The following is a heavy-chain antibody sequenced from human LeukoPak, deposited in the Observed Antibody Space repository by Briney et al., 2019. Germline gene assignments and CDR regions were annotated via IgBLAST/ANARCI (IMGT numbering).Heavy chain of an antibody. CDR3: ARDAYYDILTGYYPATGYYYYYGMDV. J-gene: IGHJ6*02. CDR2: IYYSGST. D-gene: IGHD3-9*01. CDR1: GGSISSISYY. Sequence: SETLSLTCTVSGGSISSISYYWGWIRQPPGKGLEWIGSIYYSGSTYYNPSLKSRVTISADRSKNQFSLKLSSVTAADTAVYYCARDAYYDILTGYYPATGYYYYYGMDVWGQGTTVTVSS. V-gene: IGHV4-39*07.